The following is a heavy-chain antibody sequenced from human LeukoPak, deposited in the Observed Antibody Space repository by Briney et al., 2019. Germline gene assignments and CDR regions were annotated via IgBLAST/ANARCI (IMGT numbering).Heavy chain of an antibody. CDR2: INHSGST. D-gene: IGHD4-17*01. CDR1: GGSFSGYY. Sequence: SSETLSLTCAVYGGSFSGYYWSWIRQPPGKGLEWIGEINHSGSTNYNPSLKSRVTISVDTSKNQFSLKLSSVTAADTAVYYCARSGVDDDYGDYVVDYWGQGTLVTVSS. CDR3: ARSGVDDDYGDYVVDY. V-gene: IGHV4-34*01. J-gene: IGHJ4*02.